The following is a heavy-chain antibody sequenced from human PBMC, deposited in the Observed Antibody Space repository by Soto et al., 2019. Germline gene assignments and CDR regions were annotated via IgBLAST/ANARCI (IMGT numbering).Heavy chain of an antibody. Sequence: EVQLVESGGGLVQPGGSLRLSCAASGFTFSSYWMSWVRQAPGKGLEWVANIKQDGSEKYYVDSVKGRFTISRDNAKNSLYLQMNSLRAEDTAVYYCARGVYYDYIWGSYRDDAAFDIWGQGTMVTVSS. CDR1: GFTFSSYW. D-gene: IGHD3-16*02. CDR2: IKQDGSEK. J-gene: IGHJ3*02. V-gene: IGHV3-7*01. CDR3: ARGVYYDYIWGSYRDDAAFDI.